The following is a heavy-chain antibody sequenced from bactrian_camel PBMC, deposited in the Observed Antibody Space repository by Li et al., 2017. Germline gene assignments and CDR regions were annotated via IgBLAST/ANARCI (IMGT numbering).Heavy chain of an antibody. D-gene: IGHD2*01. V-gene: IGHV3S53*01. CDR3: AARSQPGVVPPPVETSYNR. Sequence: VQLVESGGGSVQAGGSLTLSCVASGYTYGDNCLAWFCQAPAKERERVVSIPTHGTTTYLDSVKGRFTVSQDNDKHSLYLQMNALLPEDTGTYYCAARSQPGVVPPPVETSYNRWGQGTQVTVS. J-gene: IGHJ4*01. CDR2: IPTHGTT. CDR1: GYTYGDNC.